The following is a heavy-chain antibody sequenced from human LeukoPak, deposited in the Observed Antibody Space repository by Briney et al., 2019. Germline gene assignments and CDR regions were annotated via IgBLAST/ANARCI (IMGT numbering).Heavy chain of an antibody. Sequence: MSSETLSLTCTVSGGSVSSGSYYWSWIRQPPGKGLEWIGYIYYSGSTNYNPSLKSRVTISVDTSKNQFSLKLSSVTAADTAVYYCARKAGVYFDYWGQGTLVTVSS. J-gene: IGHJ4*02. CDR3: ARKAGVYFDY. V-gene: IGHV4-61*01. CDR2: IYYSGST. CDR1: GGSVSSGSYY.